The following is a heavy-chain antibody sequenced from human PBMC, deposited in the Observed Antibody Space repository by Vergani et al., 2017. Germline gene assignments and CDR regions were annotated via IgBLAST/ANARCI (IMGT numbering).Heavy chain of an antibody. V-gene: IGHV2-26*01. CDR2: IFSIDEK. D-gene: IGHD2-2*01. Sequence: QVTLKESGPVLVKPTETLTLTCTVSGFSLSNARMGVSWIRQPPGKALEWLAHIFSIDEKSYSTSLKSRLTISKDTSKSQVVLTMTNMDPVDTTTYYCARMRRYCSSTSCRMGAFYIWGQGTMVTVSS. CDR1: GFSLSNARMG. CDR3: ARMRRYCSSTSCRMGAFYI. J-gene: IGHJ3*02.